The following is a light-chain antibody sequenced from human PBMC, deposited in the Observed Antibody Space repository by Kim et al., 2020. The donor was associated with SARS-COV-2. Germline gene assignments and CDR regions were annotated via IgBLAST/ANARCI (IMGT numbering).Light chain of an antibody. J-gene: IGLJ3*02. Sequence: SSVKLPCPLSSGDSNYFIAWHQHQPGKAPRFLMKVEGSGSDNKGGGVPDRFSGSRSGTDRYLIISNLQSEDEADYYCETWDSNIQVFGGGTQLTVL. V-gene: IGLV4-60*03. CDR3: ETWDSNIQV. CDR1: SGDSNYF. CDR2: VEGSGSD.